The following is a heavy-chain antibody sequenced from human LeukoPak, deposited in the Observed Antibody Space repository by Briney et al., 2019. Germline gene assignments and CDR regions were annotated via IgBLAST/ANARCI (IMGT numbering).Heavy chain of an antibody. CDR1: GYTFTDYY. Sequence: GATVKISCKPSGYTFTDYYIHWVQQAPGRGLDWMGRVDPADGETLYAEKFQGRVSFITDSSTDTAYMELSSLRSEDTAVYYCATTQWDGPDYWGQGTLVTVSS. V-gene: IGHV1-69-2*01. CDR2: VDPADGET. CDR3: ATTQWDGPDY. D-gene: IGHD1-26*01. J-gene: IGHJ4*02.